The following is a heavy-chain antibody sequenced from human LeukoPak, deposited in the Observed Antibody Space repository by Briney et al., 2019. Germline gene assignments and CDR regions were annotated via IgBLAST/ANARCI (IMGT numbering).Heavy chain of an antibody. CDR1: GGSFSGYY. D-gene: IGHD4-17*01. Sequence: SETLSLTCAVYGGSFSGYYWSWIRQPPGKGLEWIGEINHSGSTYYNPSLKSRVTISVDTSKNQFSLKLSSVTAADTAVYYCARDTAGDAFDIWGQGTMVTVSS. CDR2: INHSGST. V-gene: IGHV4-34*01. J-gene: IGHJ3*02. CDR3: ARDTAGDAFDI.